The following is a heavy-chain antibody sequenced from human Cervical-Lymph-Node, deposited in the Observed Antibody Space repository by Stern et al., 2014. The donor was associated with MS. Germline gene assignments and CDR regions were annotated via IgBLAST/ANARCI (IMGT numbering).Heavy chain of an antibody. CDR2: ISGSGGST. CDR1: GFTFSSYA. CDR3: AKDLGLWFGELWAFDY. V-gene: IGHV3-23*04. Sequence: VQLVESGGGLVQPGGSLRLSCAASGFTFSSYAMSWVRQAPGKGLEWVSAISGSGGSTYYADSVKGRFTISRDNSKTTLYLQMNSLRAEDTAVYYCAKDLGLWFGELWAFDYWGQGTLVTVSS. D-gene: IGHD3-10*01. J-gene: IGHJ4*02.